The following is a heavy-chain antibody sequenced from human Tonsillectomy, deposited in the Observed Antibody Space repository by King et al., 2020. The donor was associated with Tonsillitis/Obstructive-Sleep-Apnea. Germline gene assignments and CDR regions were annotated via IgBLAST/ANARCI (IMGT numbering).Heavy chain of an antibody. CDR3: ARDGSRGGGSYYYYYMDV. CDR2: ISYDGSNK. V-gene: IGHV3-30*04. Sequence: VQLVESGGGVVQPGRSLRLSCAASGFTFSSYAMHWVRQAPGKGLEWVAVISYDGSNKYYADSVKGRFTISRDNSKNTLYLQMNSLRAEDTAVYYCARDGSRGGGSYYYYYMDVWGKGTTVTVSS. D-gene: IGHD3-10*01. CDR1: GFTFSSYA. J-gene: IGHJ6*03.